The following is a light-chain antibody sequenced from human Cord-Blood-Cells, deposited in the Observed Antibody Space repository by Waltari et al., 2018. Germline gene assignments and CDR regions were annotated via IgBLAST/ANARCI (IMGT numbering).Light chain of an antibody. J-gene: IGKJ1*01. CDR2: AAS. CDR1: QSMSSY. Sequence: DIQMSQSPSSLSASVGDRVTITCRASQSMSSYLNWDQQKPGKAPKLLIYAASSLQSGVPSRFSGSGSGTDFTLTISSLQPEDFATYYCQQSYSTPRTFAQGTKVEIK. V-gene: IGKV1-39*01. CDR3: QQSYSTPRT.